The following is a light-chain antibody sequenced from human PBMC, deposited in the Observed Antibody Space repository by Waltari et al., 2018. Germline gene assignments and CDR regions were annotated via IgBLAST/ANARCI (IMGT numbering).Light chain of an antibody. J-gene: IGLJ3*02. CDR1: TGPVTSGHS. Sequence: QAVVTQEPSLTVSPGGTVTLPCGSSTGPVTSGHSHYWFQQKPGHAPRTLIYDTSNKHSWTPARFSGSLLGGKAALTLSGAQPEDEAEYYCLLSYSGARVFGGGTKLTVL. CDR2: DTS. V-gene: IGLV7-46*01. CDR3: LLSYSGARV.